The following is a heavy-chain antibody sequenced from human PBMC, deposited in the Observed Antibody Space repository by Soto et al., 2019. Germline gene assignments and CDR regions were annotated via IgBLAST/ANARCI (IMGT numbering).Heavy chain of an antibody. CDR2: IYYSGST. CDR3: ARFIVVVVAATNDAFYI. CDR1: GGSISSCGYY. Sequence: SETLSLTCTVSGGSISSCGYYWSWIRQHPGKGLEWIGYIYYSGSTYYNPSLKSRVTISVDTSKNQFSLKLSSVTAADTAVYYCARFIVVVVAATNDAFYIWGQGTMVTVSS. J-gene: IGHJ3*02. V-gene: IGHV4-31*03. D-gene: IGHD2-15*01.